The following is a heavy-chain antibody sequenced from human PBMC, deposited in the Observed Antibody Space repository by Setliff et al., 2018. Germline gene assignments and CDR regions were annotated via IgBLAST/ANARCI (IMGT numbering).Heavy chain of an antibody. CDR2: IYYSGST. Sequence: PSETLSLTCTVSGGSISSYYWSWIRQPPGKRLEWIGYIYYSGSTTYNPSLGSRVTISVDTSKTQFSLRLNSATAADTAVYYCARLRGAFDYWGQGALVTVSS. V-gene: IGHV4-59*01. D-gene: IGHD3-16*01. CDR1: GGSISSYY. CDR3: ARLRGAFDY. J-gene: IGHJ4*02.